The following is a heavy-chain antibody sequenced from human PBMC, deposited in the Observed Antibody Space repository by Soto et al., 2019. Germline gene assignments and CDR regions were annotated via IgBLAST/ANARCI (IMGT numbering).Heavy chain of an antibody. D-gene: IGHD3-3*01. J-gene: IGHJ4*02. CDR1: GGSFSGYY. V-gene: IGHV4-34*01. Sequence: SETLSLTCAVCGGSFSGYYWSWIRQPPGKGLEWIGEINHSGSTNYNPSLKSRFTISVDTSKNQFSLKLSSVTAADTAVYYCARGRIITIFGVAPFDYWGQGTLVTVSS. CDR2: INHSGST. CDR3: ARGRIITIFGVAPFDY.